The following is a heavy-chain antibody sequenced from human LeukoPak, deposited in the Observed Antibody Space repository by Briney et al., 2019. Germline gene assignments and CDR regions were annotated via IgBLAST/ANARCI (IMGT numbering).Heavy chain of an antibody. CDR2: INPNSGGT. D-gene: IGHD4-11*01. CDR1: EYTFTGYY. CDR3: TRLYMTTVSYFDY. Sequence: GASVKVSCKASEYTFTGYYMHWVRQAPGQGLEWMGWINPNSGGTNYAQKFQGRVTMTRDTSISTAYMELSRLRSDDTAVYYCTRLYMTTVSYFDYWGQGTLVTVSS. V-gene: IGHV1-2*02. J-gene: IGHJ4*02.